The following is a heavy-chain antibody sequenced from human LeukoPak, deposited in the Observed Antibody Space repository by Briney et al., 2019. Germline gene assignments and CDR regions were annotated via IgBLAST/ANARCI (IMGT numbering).Heavy chain of an antibody. CDR2: ITGSGDST. CDR3: VKDGGYSGYETFGY. D-gene: IGHD5-12*01. J-gene: IGHJ4*02. V-gene: IGHV3-23*01. Sequence: PGGSLRLSCAASGFTFTSYAMTWVRQAPGKGLEWVSSITGSGDSTYYADSVKGRFTISRDNSKNMLYLQMSSLRAEDTAVYYCVKDGGYSGYETFGYWGQGTLVTVSS. CDR1: GFTFTSYA.